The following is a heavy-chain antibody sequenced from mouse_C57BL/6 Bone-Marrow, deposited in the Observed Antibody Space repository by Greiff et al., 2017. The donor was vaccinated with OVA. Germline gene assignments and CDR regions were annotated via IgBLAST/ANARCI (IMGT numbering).Heavy chain of an antibody. CDR3: ARAPFYYGNY. CDR1: GYTFTSYW. V-gene: IGHV1-55*01. Sequence: QVHVKQPGAELVKPGASVKMSCKASGYTFTSYWITWVKQRPGQGLEWIGDIYPGSGSTNYNEKFKSKATLTVDTSSSTAYMQLSSLTSEDSAVYYCARAPFYYGNYWGQGTTLTVSS. J-gene: IGHJ2*01. CDR2: IYPGSGST. D-gene: IGHD2-1*01.